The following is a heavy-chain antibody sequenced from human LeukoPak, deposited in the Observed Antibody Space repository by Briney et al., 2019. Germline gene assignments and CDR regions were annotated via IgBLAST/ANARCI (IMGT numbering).Heavy chain of an antibody. Sequence: QSGGSLRLSCAASGFTFSSYSMNWVRQAPGKGLEWVSYISSSSSTIFYADSVKGRFTISRDNSKNTLYLQMNSLRAEDTAVYYCATDRGSSPFDYWGQGTLVTVSS. CDR3: ATDRGSSPFDY. J-gene: IGHJ4*02. CDR2: ISSSSSTI. V-gene: IGHV3-48*01. CDR1: GFTFSSYS. D-gene: IGHD6-13*01.